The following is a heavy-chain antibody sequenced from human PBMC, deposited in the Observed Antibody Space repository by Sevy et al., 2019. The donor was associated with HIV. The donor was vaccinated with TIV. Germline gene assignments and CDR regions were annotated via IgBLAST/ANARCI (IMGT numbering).Heavy chain of an antibody. Sequence: GGSLGLSCAASGFTFNDYNLSWIRQAPGKGLEWVSYISTSTSTTTIYYADSVKGRFTISRDNAKNSIYLQMNSLRVDDTAVYYCARAAGWFDAWGQGTLVTVSS. V-gene: IGHV3-11*01. CDR3: ARAAGWFDA. CDR1: GFTFNDYN. CDR2: ISTSTSTTTI. J-gene: IGHJ5*02.